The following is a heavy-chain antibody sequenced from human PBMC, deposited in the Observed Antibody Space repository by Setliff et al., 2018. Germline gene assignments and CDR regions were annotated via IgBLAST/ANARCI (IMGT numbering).Heavy chain of an antibody. Sequence: PSEPLSLTCTVSGGSISSSNYYWGWIRQPPGKGLEWIGNIYNSGSTYYNPSLKSRVTMSVDTSKNHFSLKLTSVTAADTALYYCARGGSSGWYGGAFDMWGQGTMVTVSS. CDR3: ARGGSSGWYGGAFDM. V-gene: IGHV4-39*02. CDR2: IYNSGST. CDR1: GGSISSSNYY. J-gene: IGHJ3*02. D-gene: IGHD6-19*01.